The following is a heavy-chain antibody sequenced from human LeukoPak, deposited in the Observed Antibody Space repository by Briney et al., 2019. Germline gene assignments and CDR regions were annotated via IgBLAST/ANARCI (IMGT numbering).Heavy chain of an antibody. D-gene: IGHD6-13*01. CDR1: GGSFSGYY. CDR3: ARNKAAAGTTGFDP. J-gene: IGHJ5*02. V-gene: IGHV4-34*01. CDR2: INHSGST. Sequence: SETLSLTCAVYGGSFSGYYWSWIRQPPGKGLEWIGEINHSGSTNYNPSLKSRVTISVDTSKNQFSLKLSSATAADTAVYYCARNKAAAGTTGFDPWGQGTLVTVSS.